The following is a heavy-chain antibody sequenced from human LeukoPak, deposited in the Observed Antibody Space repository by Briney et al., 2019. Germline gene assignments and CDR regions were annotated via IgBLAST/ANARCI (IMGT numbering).Heavy chain of an antibody. CDR1: GGSISSYY. CDR3: ARERAAPAPNNWFDP. D-gene: IGHD6-13*01. CDR2: IYYSGST. Sequence: SETLSLTCTVSGGSISSYYWSWIRQPPGKGLEWIGYIYYSGSTNYNPSLKSRVTISVDTSKNQFSLKLSSVTAADTAVYYCARERAAPAPNNWFDPWGQGTLVTVSS. V-gene: IGHV4-59*12. J-gene: IGHJ5*02.